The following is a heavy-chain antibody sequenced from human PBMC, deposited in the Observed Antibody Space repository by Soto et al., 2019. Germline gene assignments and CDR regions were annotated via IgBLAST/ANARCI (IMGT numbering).Heavy chain of an antibody. CDR3: ARAHILEWLPLQTDYYYGMDV. Sequence: SETLSLTCTVSGYSISSGYYWGWIRQPPGKGLEWIGSIYHSGSTYYNPSLKSRVTISVDTSKNQFSLKLSSVTAADTAVYYCARAHILEWLPLQTDYYYGMDVWGQGTTVTVSS. D-gene: IGHD3-3*01. CDR1: GYSISSGYY. CDR2: IYHSGST. J-gene: IGHJ6*02. V-gene: IGHV4-38-2*02.